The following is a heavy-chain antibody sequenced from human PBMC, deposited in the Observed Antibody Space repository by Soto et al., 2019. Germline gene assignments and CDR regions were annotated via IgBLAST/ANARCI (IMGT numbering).Heavy chain of an antibody. V-gene: IGHV3-30-3*01. CDR1: GFTFSTYA. CDR2: SSYDEGKK. Sequence: QVHLVESGGGVVQPGRSLRLSCAASGFTFSTYAMHWVLQAPGKGLEWVAVSSYDEGKKYYADSVKGRFTISRDNSKNTLYLQMNSLRAEDTAVYYCARVNGLYYYTLDLWGQGTTVTVSS. D-gene: IGHD2-8*01. J-gene: IGHJ6*02. CDR3: ARVNGLYYYTLDL.